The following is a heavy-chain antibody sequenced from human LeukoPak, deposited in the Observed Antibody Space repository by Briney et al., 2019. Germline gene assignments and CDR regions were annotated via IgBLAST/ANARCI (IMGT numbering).Heavy chain of an antibody. D-gene: IGHD2-15*01. CDR3: ARDSCSGGSCYSY. CDR1: GFTFSSYW. CDR2: IKQDGSEK. J-gene: IGHJ4*02. V-gene: IGHV3-7*01. Sequence: GGSLSLSCAASGFTFSSYWMSWVRQAPGKGLEWVANIKQDGSEKYYVDSVKGRFTISRDNAKNSLYLQMNSLRAEDTAVYYCARDSCSGGSCYSYWGQGTLVTVSS.